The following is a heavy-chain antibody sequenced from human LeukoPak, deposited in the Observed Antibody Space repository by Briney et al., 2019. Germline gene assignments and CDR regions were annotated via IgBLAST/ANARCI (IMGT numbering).Heavy chain of an antibody. J-gene: IGHJ4*01. CDR2: ISWNSGSI. Sequence: GGSLRLSCAASGFTFDDYAMHWVRQAPGKGLEWVSGISWNSGSIGYADSVKGRFTISRDDSKNSLYLQINSLETEDTAVYYCATIRGVMGYWGHGTLVTVSS. CDR1: GFTFDDYA. CDR3: ATIRGVMGY. D-gene: IGHD3-16*01. V-gene: IGHV3-9*01.